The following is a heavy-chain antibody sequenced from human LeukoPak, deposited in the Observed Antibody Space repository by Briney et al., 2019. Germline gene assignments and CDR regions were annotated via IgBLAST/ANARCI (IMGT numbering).Heavy chain of an antibody. V-gene: IGHV3-30*03. Sequence: GGSLRLSCAASESTFSSYGMHWVRQAPGKGLEWVAVMSYDGSGKYYADSVKGRFTISRDNSKSTLYLQMNSLRAEDTAVYYCAREAGYGMDVWGQGTTVTVSS. CDR2: MSYDGSGK. J-gene: IGHJ6*02. CDR3: AREAGYGMDV. D-gene: IGHD6-19*01. CDR1: ESTFSSYG.